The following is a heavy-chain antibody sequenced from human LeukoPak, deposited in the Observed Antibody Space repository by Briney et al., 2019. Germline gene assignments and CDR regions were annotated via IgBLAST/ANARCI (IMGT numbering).Heavy chain of an antibody. CDR2: INLNSGGT. CDR1: GYTFTGYY. Sequence: ASVKVSCKASGYTFTGYYMHWVRQAPGQGLEWMGWINLNSGGTNYAQKFQGRVTMTRDTSISTAYMELSRLRSDDTAVYYCARDLAYYYDSSGSFGDWFDPWGQGTLVTVSP. J-gene: IGHJ5*02. CDR3: ARDLAYYYDSSGSFGDWFDP. D-gene: IGHD3-22*01. V-gene: IGHV1-2*02.